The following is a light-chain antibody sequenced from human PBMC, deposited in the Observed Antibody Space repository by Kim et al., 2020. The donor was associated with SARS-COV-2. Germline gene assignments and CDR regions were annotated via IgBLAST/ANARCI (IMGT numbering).Light chain of an antibody. CDR3: SAWDSSLNTWM. V-gene: IGLV10-54*01. CDR1: NNNVGDQG. Sequence: PTATPTCTGNNNNVGDQGTAWLQQHQGHPPKLLSFRNNNRPSGISERFSASTSGNTASLTITGLQPEDEADYYCSAWDSSLNTWMFGGGTQLTVL. J-gene: IGLJ3*02. CDR2: RNN.